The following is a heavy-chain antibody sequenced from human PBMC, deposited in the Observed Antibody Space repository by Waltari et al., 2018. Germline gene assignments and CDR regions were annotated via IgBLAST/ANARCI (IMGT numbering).Heavy chain of an antibody. D-gene: IGHD5-12*01. CDR1: GFTFTSCH. Sequence: QVQLVQSGAEVKKPGASVTVSFKTFGFTFTSCHMHWVRQAPVQGLEWRGWINCNNGDRDYAQKFRGRVTLTRETSLSTIYMEMNRLTSDDSAVYYCAREYIVATKVFDDWGHGTLVTVSS. CDR2: INCNNGDR. V-gene: IGHV1-2*02. CDR3: AREYIVATKVFDD. J-gene: IGHJ4*01.